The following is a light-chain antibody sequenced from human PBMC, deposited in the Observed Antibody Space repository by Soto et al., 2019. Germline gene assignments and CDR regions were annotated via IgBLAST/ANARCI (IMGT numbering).Light chain of an antibody. V-gene: IGLV2-14*01. J-gene: IGLJ2*01. Sequence: QAVLTQPASVSGSPGQSITISCTGTSSDVGGYNYVSWYQQHPGKAPKLMIYDVNTRPSGVSNRFSASKSGNTASLTISGLQDEDEDDYYCSSYTSSISFGGGTKLTVL. CDR2: DVN. CDR1: SSDVGGYNY. CDR3: SSYTSSIS.